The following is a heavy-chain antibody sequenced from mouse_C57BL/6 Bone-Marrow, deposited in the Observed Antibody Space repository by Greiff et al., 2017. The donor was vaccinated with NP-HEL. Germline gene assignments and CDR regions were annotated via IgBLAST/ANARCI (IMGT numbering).Heavy chain of an antibody. CDR2: IWSGGST. V-gene: IGHV2-2*01. J-gene: IGHJ1*03. CDR1: GFSLTSYG. D-gene: IGHD4-1*01. CDR3: ARNALGRRYFDV. Sequence: VKVVESGPGLVQPSQSLSITCTVSGFSLTSYGVHWVRQSPGKGLEWLGVIWSGGSTDYNAAFISRLSISKDNSKSQCFFKMNSLQADDTAIYYCARNALGRRYFDVWGTGTTVTVSS.